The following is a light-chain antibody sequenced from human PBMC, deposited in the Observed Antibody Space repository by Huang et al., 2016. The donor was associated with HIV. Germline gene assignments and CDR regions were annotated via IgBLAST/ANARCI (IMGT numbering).Light chain of an antibody. CDR1: QNINTY. CDR2: SAS. V-gene: IGKV1-39*01. J-gene: IGKJ5*01. CDR3: QQGYSALIT. Sequence: DILLTQSPSSLSASVGDRVTITCRASQNINTYLNCYQQKPGKAPTLLIHSASTLQTGVPARFSGSGSGTDFTLTVNSLQPEDSATYYCQQGYSALITFGQGTRL.